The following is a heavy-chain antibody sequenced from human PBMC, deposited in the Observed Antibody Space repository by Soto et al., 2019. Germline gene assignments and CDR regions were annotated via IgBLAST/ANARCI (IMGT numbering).Heavy chain of an antibody. D-gene: IGHD4-17*01. V-gene: IGHV4-34*01. CDR3: ARGLTKIDY. CDR1: GGSFRGYY. CDR2: INHSGST. J-gene: IGHJ4*02. Sequence: QVQLQQWGAGLLKPSETLSLTCAVYGGSFRGYYWSWIRQPPGKGLEWIGEINHSGSTNYNPSLKSRVTISVDTSKNQFSLKLSSVTAADTAVYYCARGLTKIDYWGQGTLVTVSS.